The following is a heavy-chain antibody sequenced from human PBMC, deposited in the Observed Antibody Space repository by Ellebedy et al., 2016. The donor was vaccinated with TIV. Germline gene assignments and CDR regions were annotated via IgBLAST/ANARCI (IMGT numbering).Heavy chain of an antibody. CDR3: AKVPVGFCNRPFCFYLDD. D-gene: IGHD2-2*03. Sequence: PGGSLRLSCAASGFTFSSYDMHWVRQAPGKGLEWVALISYDANNKYFADSVKGRFAISRDNSKNMLYLQMNTLRPEDTAVYYCAKVPVGFCNRPFCFYLDDWGQGTLVSVSS. J-gene: IGHJ4*02. CDR2: ISYDANNK. CDR1: GFTFSSYD. V-gene: IGHV3-30*18.